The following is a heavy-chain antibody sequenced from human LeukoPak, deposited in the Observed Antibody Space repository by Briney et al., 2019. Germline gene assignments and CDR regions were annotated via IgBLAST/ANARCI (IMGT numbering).Heavy chain of an antibody. CDR1: GFTFSSYS. Sequence: GGSLRLSCAASGFTFSSYSMNWVRQAPGKGLEWVSSISSSSSYIYYADSVKGRFTISRDNAKNSLYLQMNSLRAEDTAVYYCARASSSGYRGADLWGQGTLVTVSS. D-gene: IGHD3-22*01. CDR2: ISSSSSYI. V-gene: IGHV3-21*01. J-gene: IGHJ4*02. CDR3: ARASSSGYRGADL.